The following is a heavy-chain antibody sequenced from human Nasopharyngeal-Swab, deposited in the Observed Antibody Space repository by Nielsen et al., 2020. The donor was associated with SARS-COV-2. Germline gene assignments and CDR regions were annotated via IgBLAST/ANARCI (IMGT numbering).Heavy chain of an antibody. D-gene: IGHD3-10*01. J-gene: IGHJ6*04. Sequence: SETLSLTCAVYGGSFSGYYWSWIRQPPGKGLEWIGEINHSGSANYNPSLKSRVTISVDTSKNQFSLKLSSVTAADTAVYYCARHFRGGDVWGNGTTVTASS. V-gene: IGHV4-34*01. CDR1: GGSFSGYY. CDR2: INHSGSA. CDR3: ARHFRGGDV.